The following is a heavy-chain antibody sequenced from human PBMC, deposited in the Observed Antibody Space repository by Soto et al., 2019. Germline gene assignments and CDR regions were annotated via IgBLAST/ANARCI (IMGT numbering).Heavy chain of an antibody. CDR2: IYYSGST. CDR3: ARSQLDGYSGYDFDY. Sequence: QVQLQESGPGLVKPSETLSLTCTVSGGSISSYYWSWIRQPPGKGLEWIGYIYYSGSTNYNPSLKSRVTISVDTSKNQFSLKLSSVTAADTAVYYCARSQLDGYSGYDFDYWGQGTLVTVSS. J-gene: IGHJ4*02. D-gene: IGHD5-12*01. CDR1: GGSISSYY. V-gene: IGHV4-59*01.